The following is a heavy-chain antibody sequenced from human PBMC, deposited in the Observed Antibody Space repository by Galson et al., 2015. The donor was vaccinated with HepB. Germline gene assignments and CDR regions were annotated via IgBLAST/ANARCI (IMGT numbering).Heavy chain of an antibody. CDR1: GGSVSSGTYY. CDR2: IHYSGST. V-gene: IGHV4-31*03. CDR3: ARSYDFNWFDP. J-gene: IGHJ5*02. D-gene: IGHD3-3*01. Sequence: QVQLQESGPGLMKPSETLSLTCTVSGGSVSSGTYYWSWIRQFPGKGLEWIGYIHYSGSTNQNPSLNSRVTTSVDTSRNQFSLRLTSVTAADTAVYYCARSYDFNWFDPWGQGTLVTVSS.